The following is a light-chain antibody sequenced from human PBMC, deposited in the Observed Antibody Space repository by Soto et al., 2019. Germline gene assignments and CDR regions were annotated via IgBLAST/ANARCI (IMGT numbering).Light chain of an antibody. Sequence: DIQMTQSPSTLSGSVGDRVTITCRASQTISSWLAWYQQKPGKAPKLRIYKASTLKSGVPSTFSGSGSGTEFTLTISSLQPDDFETYYCQHYNSYAEAFGQGPKVELK. J-gene: IGKJ1*01. CDR2: KAS. CDR1: QTISSW. CDR3: QHYNSYAEA. V-gene: IGKV1-5*03.